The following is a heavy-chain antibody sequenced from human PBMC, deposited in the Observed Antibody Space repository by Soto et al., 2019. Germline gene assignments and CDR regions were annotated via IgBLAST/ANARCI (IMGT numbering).Heavy chain of an antibody. D-gene: IGHD5-12*01. CDR3: ASQSSEWLLFAS. CDR2: ISSSSSTI. J-gene: IGHJ4*02. V-gene: IGHV3-48*01. Sequence: SGGSLRLSCAASGFTFSSDSMNWVRQAPGKGLEWVSYISSSSSTIYYADSVKGRFTISRDNAKNSLYLQMNSLRAEDTAVYYCASQSSEWLLFASWGQGTLVTVSS. CDR1: GFTFSSDS.